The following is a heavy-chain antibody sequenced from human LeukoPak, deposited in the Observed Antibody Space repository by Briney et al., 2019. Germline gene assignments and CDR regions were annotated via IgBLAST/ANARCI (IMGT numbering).Heavy chain of an antibody. CDR2: IYYSGST. J-gene: IGHJ4*02. V-gene: IGHV4-39*07. CDR3: ARGLAGHVFAY. Sequence: SETLSLTCTVSGGSISSSNYYWGWIRQPAGKGLEWIGSIYYSGSTYYNPSLKSRVTISVDTSKNQFSLKLSSVTAADTAVYYCARGLAGHVFAYWGQGTLVTVSS. CDR1: GGSISSSNYY. D-gene: IGHD3-16*01.